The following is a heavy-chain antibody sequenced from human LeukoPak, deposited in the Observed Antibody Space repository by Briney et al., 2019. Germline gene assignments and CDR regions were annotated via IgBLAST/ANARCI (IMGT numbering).Heavy chain of an antibody. Sequence: GGSLRLSCAASGFTFSDASMIWVRQAPGKGLEWVGRIKRKTSGGAIEYAAPVKGRFSISRDDSKNTLNPQMNSLKTEDTAVYYCTTVGELGGAFAIWGQGTMVTVSS. CDR2: IKRKTSGGAI. CDR1: GFTFSDAS. D-gene: IGHD1-26*01. CDR3: TTVGELGGAFAI. V-gene: IGHV3-15*01. J-gene: IGHJ3*02.